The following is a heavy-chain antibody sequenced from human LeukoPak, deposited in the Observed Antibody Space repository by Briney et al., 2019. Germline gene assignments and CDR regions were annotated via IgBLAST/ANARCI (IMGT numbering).Heavy chain of an antibody. D-gene: IGHD2-15*01. J-gene: IGHJ6*02. CDR2: ISYDGSNK. Sequence: GGSLRLSCAASGFTFSSYGMHWVRQAPGKGLEWVAVISYDGSNKYYADSVKGRFTISRDNSKNTLYLQMNSLRAEDTAVYYCAKDLDSCSGGSCPHTGGMDVWGQGTTVTVSS. CDR1: GFTFSSYG. CDR3: AKDLDSCSGGSCPHTGGMDV. V-gene: IGHV3-30*18.